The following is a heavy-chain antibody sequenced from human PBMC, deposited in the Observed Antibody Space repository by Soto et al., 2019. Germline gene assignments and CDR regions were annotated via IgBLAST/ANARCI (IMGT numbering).Heavy chain of an antibody. V-gene: IGHV1-18*01. CDR1: GYTFTSYV. J-gene: IGHJ6*02. D-gene: IGHD6-19*01. CDR2: ISAYNGNT. CDR3: ARVVATVAGPYGMDV. Sequence: QVQLVQSGAEVKKPGASVKVSCRASGYTFTSYVISWVRQAPGQGLEWMGWISAYNGNTNFAQKLQGRVTMTTDTSTSTAYMELRSLRSDDAAVYYCARVVATVAGPYGMDVWGQGTTVTVSS.